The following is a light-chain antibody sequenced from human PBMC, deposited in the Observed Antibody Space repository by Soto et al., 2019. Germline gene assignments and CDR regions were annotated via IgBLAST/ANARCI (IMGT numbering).Light chain of an antibody. J-gene: IGKJ5*01. CDR3: QQYGTSPTT. CDR1: QSVRSNH. Sequence: EIVLLQSPDTLPLSPGERVTLSCRASQSVRSNHLAWYQQKPGQAPRPLMFGASIRATGIPDRFSGSGSGTDFTLTISRLEPEDFGVYYCQQYGTSPTTVGQGTRLDIK. V-gene: IGKV3-20*01. CDR2: GAS.